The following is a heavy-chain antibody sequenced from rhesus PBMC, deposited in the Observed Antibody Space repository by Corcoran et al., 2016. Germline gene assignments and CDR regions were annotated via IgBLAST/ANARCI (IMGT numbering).Heavy chain of an antibody. J-gene: IGHJ4*01. Sequence: QLQLQESGPGLVKPSETMSLTRAVSGASISSNSWTWIRQPPGKGLEWIGRISGSGVSTDYHPSLKSRVTISTDTSKNQFSLKLSSVTAADTAVYYCARGYSYSEIVFDYWGQGVLVTVSS. V-gene: IGHV4-173*01. D-gene: IGHD5-12*01. CDR2: ISGSGVST. CDR3: ARGYSYSEIVFDY. CDR1: GASISSNS.